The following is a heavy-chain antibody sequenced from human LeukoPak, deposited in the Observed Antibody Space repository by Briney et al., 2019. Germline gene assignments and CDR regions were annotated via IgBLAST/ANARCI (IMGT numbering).Heavy chain of an antibody. CDR1: GFTFSSYS. CDR3: ARDARDSSGYYDWFDP. D-gene: IGHD3-22*01. V-gene: IGHV3-21*01. J-gene: IGHJ5*02. Sequence: GGFLRLSCAASGFTFSSYSMNWVRQAPGKGLEWVSSISSSSSYIYYADSVKGRFTISRDNAKNSLYLQMNSLRAEDTAVYYCARDARDSSGYYDWFDPWGQGTLVTVSS. CDR2: ISSSSSYI.